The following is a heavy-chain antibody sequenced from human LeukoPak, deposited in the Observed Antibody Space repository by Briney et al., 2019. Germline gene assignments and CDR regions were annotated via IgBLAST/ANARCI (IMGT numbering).Heavy chain of an antibody. CDR2: IKSKTDGGTT. D-gene: IGHD6-6*01. V-gene: IGHV3-15*01. CDR3: TTEVEYSQKDYYYYYYMDV. J-gene: IGHJ6*03. Sequence: GGSLRLSCAASGFTFRNAWMSWVRQAPGKGLEWVGRIKSKTDGGTTDYAAPVKGRFTISRDDSKNTLYLQMNSLKTEDTTVYYCTTEVEYSQKDYYYYYYMDVWGKGTTVTVSS. CDR1: GFTFRNAW.